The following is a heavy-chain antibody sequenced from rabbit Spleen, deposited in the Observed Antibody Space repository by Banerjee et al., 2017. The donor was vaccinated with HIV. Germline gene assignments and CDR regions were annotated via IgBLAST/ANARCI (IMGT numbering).Heavy chain of an antibody. Sequence: QEQLVESGGGLVKPEGSLTLTCTASGFTFSSSYYMCWVRQAPGKGLEWIACIYGGSGASTAYASWAKGRFTISKSSSTTVTLQMTSLTAADTATYFCARDTSSSFSSYGMDLWGQGTLVTV. CDR3: ARDTSSSFSSYGMDL. V-gene: IGHV1S45*01. CDR1: GFTFSSSYY. J-gene: IGHJ6*01. CDR2: IYGGSGAST. D-gene: IGHD1-1*01.